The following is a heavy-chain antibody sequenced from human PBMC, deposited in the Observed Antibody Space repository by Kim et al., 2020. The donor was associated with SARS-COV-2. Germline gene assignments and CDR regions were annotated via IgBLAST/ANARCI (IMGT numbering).Heavy chain of an antibody. CDR1: GFTFSSYE. CDR2: ISSSGSTI. Sequence: GGSLRLSCAASGFTFSSYEMNWVRQAPGKGLEWVSYISSSGSTIYYADSVKGRFTISRDNAKNSLYLQMISLRAEDTAVYYCARDEGSSWYFNWGQGTLVTVSS. V-gene: IGHV3-48*03. J-gene: IGHJ4*02. CDR3: ARDEGSSWYFN. D-gene: IGHD6-13*01.